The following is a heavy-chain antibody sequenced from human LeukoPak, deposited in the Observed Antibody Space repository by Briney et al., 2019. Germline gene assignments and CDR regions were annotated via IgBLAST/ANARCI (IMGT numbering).Heavy chain of an antibody. CDR2: IIPIFGTA. J-gene: IGHJ4*02. Sequence: ASVKVSCKASGYTFTSYGISWVRQAPGQGLEWMGGIIPIFGTANYAQKFQGRVTITADESTSTAYMELSSLRSEDTAVYYCARSIAGTMALAYWGQGTLVTVSS. D-gene: IGHD1-7*01. CDR1: GYTFTSYG. V-gene: IGHV1-69*13. CDR3: ARSIAGTMALAY.